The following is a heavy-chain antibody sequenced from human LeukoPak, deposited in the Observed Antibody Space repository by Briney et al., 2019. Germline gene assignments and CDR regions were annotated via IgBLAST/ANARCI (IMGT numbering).Heavy chain of an antibody. Sequence: TLSLTCTVSGGSISSGDYYWSWIRQPPGKGLEWIGYIYYSGSTYYNPSLKSRVTISVDTSKNQFSLKLSSVTAADTAVYYCARTHLIFGVDYWGQGTLVTVSS. CDR3: ARTHLIFGVDY. CDR2: IYYSGST. J-gene: IGHJ4*02. D-gene: IGHD3-3*01. CDR1: GGSISSGDYY. V-gene: IGHV4-30-4*08.